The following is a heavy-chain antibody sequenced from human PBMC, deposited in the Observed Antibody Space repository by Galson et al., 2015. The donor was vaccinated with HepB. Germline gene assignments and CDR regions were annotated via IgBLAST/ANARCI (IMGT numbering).Heavy chain of an antibody. CDR1: GFGFSTYA. V-gene: IGHV3-64*01. D-gene: IGHD2-21*02. Sequence: SLRLSCAASGFGFSTYAMHWVRQAPGKGLEYVSSISQIGDYTYYGNSVRGRSTISRVNSENTLYLHMGSLTAEDTAVYYCTRWDCGSDRNRCYEGVWGKGTTVTVSS. CDR3: TRWDCGSDRNRCYEGV. J-gene: IGHJ6*04. CDR2: ISQIGDYT.